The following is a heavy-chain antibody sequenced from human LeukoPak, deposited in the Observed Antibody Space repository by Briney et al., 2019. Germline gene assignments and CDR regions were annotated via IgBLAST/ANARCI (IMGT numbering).Heavy chain of an antibody. CDR1: GGTFSSYA. J-gene: IGHJ4*02. CDR2: IIPIFGTA. V-gene: IGHV1-69*05. D-gene: IGHD3-22*01. Sequence: SVKVSCKASGGTFSSYAISWVRQAPGQGLEWMGGIIPIFGTANYAQKFQGRVTITTDESTSTAYMELSSLRSEDTAVYYCARDMYYYDSSGYPFDYWGQGTLVTVSS. CDR3: ARDMYYYDSSGYPFDY.